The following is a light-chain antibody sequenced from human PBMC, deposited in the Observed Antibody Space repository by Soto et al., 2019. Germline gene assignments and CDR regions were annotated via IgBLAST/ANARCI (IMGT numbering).Light chain of an antibody. V-gene: IGLV2-14*01. CDR3: SPYTSNSTLYVV. Sequence: GSSDRFSGSKSGNTASLTISGLQAEDEADYYCSPYTSNSTLYVVFGGGTKLTVL. J-gene: IGLJ2*01.